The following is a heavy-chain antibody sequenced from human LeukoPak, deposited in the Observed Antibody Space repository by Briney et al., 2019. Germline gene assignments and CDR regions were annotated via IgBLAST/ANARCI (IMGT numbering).Heavy chain of an antibody. J-gene: IGHJ6*02. CDR3: ARGVVVTAIPYYYYYYGMDV. V-gene: IGHV1-46*01. CDR2: INPSGGST. Sequence: GASVTVSCKASGYTFTSYYMHWVRQAPGQGLEWMGIINPSGGSTSYAQKFQGRVTMTRDTSTSTVYMELSSLRSEDTAVYYCARGVVVTAIPYYYYYYGMDVWGQGTTVTVSS. CDR1: GYTFTSYY. D-gene: IGHD2-21*02.